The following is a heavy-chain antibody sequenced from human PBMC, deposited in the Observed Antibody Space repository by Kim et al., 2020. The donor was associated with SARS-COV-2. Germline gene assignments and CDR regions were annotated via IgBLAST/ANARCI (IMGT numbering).Heavy chain of an antibody. CDR3: AREGTNSSSYYFDY. Sequence: GGSLRLSCAASGFTVSSNYMSWVRQAPGKGLEWVSVIYSGGSTYYADSVKGRFTISRDNSKNTLYLQMNSLRAEDTAVYYCAREGTNSSSYYFDYWGQGTLVTVSS. CDR2: IYSGGST. J-gene: IGHJ4*02. V-gene: IGHV3-66*01. D-gene: IGHD6-6*01. CDR1: GFTVSSNY.